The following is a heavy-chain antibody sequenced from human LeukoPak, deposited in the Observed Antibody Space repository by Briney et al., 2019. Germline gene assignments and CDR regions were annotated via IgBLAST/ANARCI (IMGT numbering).Heavy chain of an antibody. CDR2: IIPILGIA. J-gene: IGHJ4*02. V-gene: IGHV1-69*04. CDR3: ARDYPQLWFGELLPASPLDY. CDR1: GGTFSSYA. Sequence: SVKVSCKASGGTFSSYAISWVRQAPGQGLEWMGRIIPILGIANYAQKFQGRVTITADKSTSTAYMELSSLRSEDTAVYYCARDYPQLWFGELLPASPLDYWGQGTLVTVSS. D-gene: IGHD3-10*01.